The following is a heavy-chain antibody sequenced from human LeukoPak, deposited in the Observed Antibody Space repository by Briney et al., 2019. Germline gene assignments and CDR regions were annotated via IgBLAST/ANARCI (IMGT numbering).Heavy chain of an antibody. J-gene: IGHJ4*02. Sequence: GGSLRLSCAASGFTFSSYGMNWVRQAPGKGLEWVSTISPSGDNTYYADSVKGRFTISRDSSKSTLCLQMNSLRAEDTAVYYCAKDLRIRAGVPDYWGQGTLVTVSS. CDR3: AKDLRIRAGVPDY. CDR1: GFTFSSYG. D-gene: IGHD2-8*01. V-gene: IGHV3-23*01. CDR2: ISPSGDNT.